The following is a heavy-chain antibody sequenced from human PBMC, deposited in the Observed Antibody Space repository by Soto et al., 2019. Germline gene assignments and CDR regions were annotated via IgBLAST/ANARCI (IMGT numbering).Heavy chain of an antibody. D-gene: IGHD3-22*01. Sequence: SETLSLTCAVYDTSFSGYYWSWIRQPPGKGLEWIGEIFHGGSTDYSPSLKSRVTISVDTSKNQFSLELSSVTAADTAVYYCARPHYDSNTFYSFFDYWGQGTLVT. V-gene: IGHV4-34*12. CDR2: IFHGGST. CDR3: ARPHYDSNTFYSFFDY. J-gene: IGHJ4*02. CDR1: DTSFSGYY.